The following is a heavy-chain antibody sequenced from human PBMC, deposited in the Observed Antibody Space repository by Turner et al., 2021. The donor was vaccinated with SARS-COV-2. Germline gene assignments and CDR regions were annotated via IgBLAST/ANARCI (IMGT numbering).Heavy chain of an antibody. V-gene: IGHV1-8*03. CDR1: GYSFPSYD. CDR3: ARGEYCSSTSCSPYWYFDL. Sequence: QVQLVQSGAEVKKPGASVKVSCKASGYSFPSYDINLVRQATGQGLEWIGWMNPDSGNTAYAQKFQGRVTITRKTSISTAYMELSSLRSEDTAVYYCARGEYCSSTSCSPYWYFDLWGRGTLVTVSS. D-gene: IGHD2-2*01. J-gene: IGHJ2*01. CDR2: MNPDSGNT.